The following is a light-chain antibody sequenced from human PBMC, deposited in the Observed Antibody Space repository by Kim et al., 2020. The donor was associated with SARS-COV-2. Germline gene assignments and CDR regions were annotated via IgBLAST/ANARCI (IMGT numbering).Light chain of an antibody. J-gene: IGKJ3*01. V-gene: IGKV1D-13*01. CDR1: QGINNA. CDR2: DAS. CDR3: QQFNDYPLT. Sequence: AIHLTQFPSSLSASVGDRVTITCRTSQGINNALAWYQQEPGKAPKLLIYDASTLERGVPSRFSGRGYGTDFTLTITSLQSEDFATYYCQQFNDYPLTFGPGTKVDIK.